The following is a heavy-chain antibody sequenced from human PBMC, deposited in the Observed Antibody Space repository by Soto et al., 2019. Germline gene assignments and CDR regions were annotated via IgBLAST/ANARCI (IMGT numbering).Heavy chain of an antibody. D-gene: IGHD3-10*01. V-gene: IGHV1-46*01. CDR1: GYTFTRDQ. CDR2: IDPSGGKT. Sequence: ASVKVSCTASGYTFTRDQIHWVRQAPGQGLEWMGMIDPSGGKTNYAQKFQGRVTMTRDTSTSTVYMALSSLRSEDTAIYFCGRVMRCLLSITALDTWGQGTRVTVAS. J-gene: IGHJ5*01. CDR3: GRVMRCLLSITALDT.